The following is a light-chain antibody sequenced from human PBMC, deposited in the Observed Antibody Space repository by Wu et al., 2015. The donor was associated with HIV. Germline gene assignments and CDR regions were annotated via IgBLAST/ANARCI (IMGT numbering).Light chain of an antibody. CDR2: GVS. CDR1: QSISANY. CDR3: QQYDNSPPWT. Sequence: EIVLTQSPATLPLSPGERATLSCRASQSISANYVAWYQLKSGQVPRLLIFGVSNRAAGVPPRFSGSGSGTDFTLTISRLEPEDFAVYYCQQYDNSPPWTFGQGTRVEVK. J-gene: IGKJ1*01. V-gene: IGKV3-20*01.